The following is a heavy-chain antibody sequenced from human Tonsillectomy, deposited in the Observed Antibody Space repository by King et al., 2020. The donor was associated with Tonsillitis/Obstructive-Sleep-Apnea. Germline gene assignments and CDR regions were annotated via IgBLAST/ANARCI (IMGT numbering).Heavy chain of an antibody. D-gene: IGHD3-3*01. CDR2: VSAFNGNT. J-gene: IGHJ4*02. CDR3: ARGITIVDY. V-gene: IGHV1-18*01. CDR1: GYTFTTYG. Sequence: QLVQSGAEVKKPGASLKVSCKTSGYTFTTYGITWVRQAPGQGLDWMGWVSAFNGNTHYAQKLQGRVTMTTDTSTNTAYMDLRSLRSDDTAVYYCARGITIVDYWGQGTLVTVSS.